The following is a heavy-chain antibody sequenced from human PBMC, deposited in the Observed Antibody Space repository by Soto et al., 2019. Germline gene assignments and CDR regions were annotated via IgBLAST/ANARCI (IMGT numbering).Heavy chain of an antibody. CDR2: INAGNGNT. CDR3: ARDYDFWSGYYTGGLNWFDP. CDR1: GYTFTSYA. Sequence: ASVKVSCKASGYTFTSYAMHWVRQAPGQRLEWMGWINAGNGNTKYSQKFQGRVTITRDTSVSTAYMELSSLRSEDTAVYYCARDYDFWSGYYTGGLNWFDPWGQGTLVTVSS. J-gene: IGHJ5*02. D-gene: IGHD3-3*01. V-gene: IGHV1-3*01.